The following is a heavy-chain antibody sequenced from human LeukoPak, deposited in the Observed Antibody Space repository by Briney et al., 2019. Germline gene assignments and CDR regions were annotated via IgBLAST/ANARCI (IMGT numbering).Heavy chain of an antibody. J-gene: IGHJ6*03. V-gene: IGHV3-48*04. Sequence: GGSLRLSCAASGFTFSSHSMNWVRQAPGKGLEWVSYISSSSSTIHYADSVKGRFTISRDNAKNSLYLQMNSLRAEDTAVYYCARVRIGYYMDVWGKGTTVTVSS. D-gene: IGHD1-26*01. CDR3: ARVRIGYYMDV. CDR2: ISSSSSTI. CDR1: GFTFSSHS.